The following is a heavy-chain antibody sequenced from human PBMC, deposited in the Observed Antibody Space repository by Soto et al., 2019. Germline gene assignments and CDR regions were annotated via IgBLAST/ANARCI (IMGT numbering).Heavy chain of an antibody. Sequence: SETLSLTCTVSGGSISSYYWSWIRQPPGKGLEWIGYIYYSGSTNYNPSLKSRVTISVDTSKNQFSLKLGSVTAADTAVYYCARLRQGFEPFFWFDPWGQGTLVTVSS. CDR2: IYYSGST. CDR3: ARLRQGFEPFFWFDP. CDR1: GGSISSYY. D-gene: IGHD3-10*01. V-gene: IGHV4-59*12. J-gene: IGHJ5*02.